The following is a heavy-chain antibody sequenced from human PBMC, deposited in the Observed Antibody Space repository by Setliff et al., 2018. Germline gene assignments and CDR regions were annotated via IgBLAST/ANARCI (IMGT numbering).Heavy chain of an antibody. CDR2: IKGDGSEK. J-gene: IGHJ3*02. Sequence: PSETLSLSCAASAFTFKNYWMSWVRQAPGKGLEWVANIKGDGSEKFYLDSVKGRFTISRDNAKNSLYLQMNSLRAEDTAVYYCARDRISRYYDSGAHAFDIWGQGTMVTVS. V-gene: IGHV3-7*03. D-gene: IGHD3-22*01. CDR3: ARDRISRYYDSGAHAFDI. CDR1: AFTFKNYW.